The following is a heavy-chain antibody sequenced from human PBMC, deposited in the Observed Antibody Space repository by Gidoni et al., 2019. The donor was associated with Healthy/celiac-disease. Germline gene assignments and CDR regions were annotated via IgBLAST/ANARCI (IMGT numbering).Heavy chain of an antibody. CDR3: ARDQRYCTNGVCPYYYYGMDV. CDR1: GGTFSSYT. J-gene: IGHJ6*02. D-gene: IGHD2-8*01. CDR2: IIPILGIA. Sequence: QVQLVQSGAEVKKPGSSVKVSCKASGGTFSSYTLSWVRQAPGQGLEWMGRIIPILGIANYAQKFQGRVTITADKSTSTAYMELSSLRSEDTAVYYCARDQRYCTNGVCPYYYYGMDVWGQGTTVTVSS. V-gene: IGHV1-69*08.